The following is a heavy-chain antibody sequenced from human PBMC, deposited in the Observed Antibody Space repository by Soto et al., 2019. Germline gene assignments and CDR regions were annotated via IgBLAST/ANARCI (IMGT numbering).Heavy chain of an antibody. CDR1: GYTFTSYY. V-gene: IGHV1-46*01. CDR2: INPSGGST. D-gene: IGHD5-18*01. Sequence: ASVKVSCKASGYTFTSYYMYWVRQAPGQGLEWMGIINPSGGSTSYAQKFQGRVTMTRDTSTSTVYMELSSLRSEDTAVYCCARETAMVTYGMDVWGQGTTVTVSS. CDR3: ARETAMVTYGMDV. J-gene: IGHJ6*02.